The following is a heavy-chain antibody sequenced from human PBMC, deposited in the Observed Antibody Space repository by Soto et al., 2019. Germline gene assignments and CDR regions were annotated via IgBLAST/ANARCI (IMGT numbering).Heavy chain of an antibody. CDR1: GGSISSGDYY. Sequence: SETLSLTCTVSGGSISSGDYYWSWIRQPPGKGLEWIGYIYYSGSTYYNPSLKSRVTISVDTSKNQFSLKLSSVTAADTAVYYCARVDTDYNWFDPWGQGTLVTVSS. CDR2: IYYSGST. V-gene: IGHV4-30-4*01. D-gene: IGHD5-18*01. J-gene: IGHJ5*02. CDR3: ARVDTDYNWFDP.